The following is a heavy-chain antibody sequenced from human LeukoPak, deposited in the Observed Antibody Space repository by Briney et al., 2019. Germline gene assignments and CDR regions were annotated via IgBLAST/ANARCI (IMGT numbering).Heavy chain of an antibody. J-gene: IGHJ6*02. CDR2: ISGSGGST. Sequence: GGSLRLSCAASGFTFISNGMSWVRQAPGKGLEWVSTISGSGGSTYYADSVKGRFTISRDNSKNTLYLQMSSLRAEDTAVYYCAKDSLLLTPPDYYYGMDVWGQGTTVTVSS. D-gene: IGHD1-26*01. CDR1: GFTFISNG. CDR3: AKDSLLLTPPDYYYGMDV. V-gene: IGHV3-23*01.